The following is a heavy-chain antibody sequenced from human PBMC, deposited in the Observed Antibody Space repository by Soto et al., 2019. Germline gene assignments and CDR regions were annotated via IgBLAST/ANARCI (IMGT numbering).Heavy chain of an antibody. CDR3: ARAARITMVRRNSYGMDV. CDR1: GGTFSSYA. V-gene: IGHV1-69*13. CDR2: IIPIFGTA. J-gene: IGHJ6*02. D-gene: IGHD3-10*01. Sequence: WASVKVSCKASGGTFSSYAISWVRQAPGQGLEWMGGIIPIFGTANYAQKFQGRVTITADESTSTAYMELSSLRSEDTAVYYCARAARITMVRRNSYGMDVWGQGTTVTVSS.